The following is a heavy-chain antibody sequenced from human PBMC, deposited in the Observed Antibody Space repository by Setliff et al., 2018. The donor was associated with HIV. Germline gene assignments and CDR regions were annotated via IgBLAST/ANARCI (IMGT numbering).Heavy chain of an antibody. CDR2: VIPIFGTA. J-gene: IGHJ6*03. CDR3: AKGGYYDSTGYYYYYLYYLDE. Sequence: AASVKVSCKASGDTFNSYAISWVRQAPGQGLEWMGGVIPIFGTANYAQKFQGRVTITADESTSTAYMELSSLRSEDTAVYYCAKGGYYDSTGYYYYYLYYLDEWGKGTTVTVSS. V-gene: IGHV1-69*13. D-gene: IGHD3-22*01. CDR1: GDTFNSYA.